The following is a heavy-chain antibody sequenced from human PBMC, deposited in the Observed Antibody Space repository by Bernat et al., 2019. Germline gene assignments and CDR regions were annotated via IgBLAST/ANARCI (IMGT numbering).Heavy chain of an antibody. CDR3: ARDRAVRYSPDYHFDY. J-gene: IGHJ4*02. D-gene: IGHD2-15*01. CDR1: GGSISSGSYY. V-gene: IGHV4-61*02. Sequence: QVQLQESGPGLVKPSQTLSLTCTVSGGSISSGSYYWSWIRQPAGKGLEWIGRNDTSGSTNYNPSLKSRVTITVDTYKNQFSLKLSPVTAAHTAVYYCARDRAVRYSPDYHFDYWGQGTLVTVSS. CDR2: NDTSGST.